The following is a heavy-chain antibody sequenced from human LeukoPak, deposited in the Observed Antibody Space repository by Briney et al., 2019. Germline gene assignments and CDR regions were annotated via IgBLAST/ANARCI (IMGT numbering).Heavy chain of an antibody. CDR3: AKDRCSNGIGCLYYYMDV. Sequence: GGSLRLSCVASGFIFNDYEMNWVRQAPGKGLEWVSYISGSGMSIHYADSVRGRFTISRDNSKNILYLQMNSLRAEDTAVYYCAKDRCSNGIGCLYYYMDVWGKGTMVTISS. D-gene: IGHD2-8*01. J-gene: IGHJ6*03. CDR1: GFIFNDYE. CDR2: ISGSGMSI. V-gene: IGHV3-48*03.